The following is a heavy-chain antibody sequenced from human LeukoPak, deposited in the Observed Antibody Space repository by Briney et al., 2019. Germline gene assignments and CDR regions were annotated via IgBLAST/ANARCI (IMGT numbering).Heavy chain of an antibody. J-gene: IGHJ6*03. CDR1: GDSISSYY. CDR2: IYYRGST. V-gene: IGHV4-59*01. CDR3: AREVHSSGWYGEAYYYYYMDV. Sequence: SEPLSLTCTVSGDSISSYYWSWIRQPPGKGLEWIGYIYYRGSTNYNPSLKSRVTISLVTSKNKFSLKLSCVTAADTAVYYCAREVHSSGWYGEAYYYYYMDVWGKGTTVTVAS. D-gene: IGHD6-19*01.